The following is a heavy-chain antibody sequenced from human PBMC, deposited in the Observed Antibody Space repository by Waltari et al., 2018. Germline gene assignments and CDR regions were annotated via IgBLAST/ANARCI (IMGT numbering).Heavy chain of an antibody. CDR3: AKGAQYQLLYFYFDS. V-gene: IGHV3-23*04. Sequence: EVQLVDSGGGLVQPGGSLRLSCAASGFTYRNYPMTWVRQAPGKGLGWVSSISSTGGTIHDAASVKGRFTISRDDSKNTLYLQMHNLRAEDTAVYYCAKGAQYQLLYFYFDSWGQGTLVTVSS. J-gene: IGHJ4*02. CDR2: ISSTGGTI. D-gene: IGHD2-2*02. CDR1: GFTYRNYP.